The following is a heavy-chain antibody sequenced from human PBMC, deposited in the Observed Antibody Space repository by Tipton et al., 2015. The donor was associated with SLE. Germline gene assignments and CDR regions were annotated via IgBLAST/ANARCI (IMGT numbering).Heavy chain of an antibody. J-gene: IGHJ6*03. CDR2: INHSGST. V-gene: IGHV4-34*01. Sequence: LRLSCAVYGGSFSVYYWTWIRQPPGKGLEWIGEINHSGSTNYNPSLKSRVTISVDTSKNQFSLKLGSVTAADTAMYYCARGPWIERNYNYYYYMDVWGKGTTVTVSS. CDR1: GGSFSVYY. CDR3: ARGPWIERNYNYYYYMDV. D-gene: IGHD5-12*01.